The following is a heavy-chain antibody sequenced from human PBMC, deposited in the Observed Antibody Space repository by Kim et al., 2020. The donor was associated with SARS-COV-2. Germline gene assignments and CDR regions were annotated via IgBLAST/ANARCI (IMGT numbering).Heavy chain of an antibody. CDR1: GFTFTDHW. CDR3: VRDVGEGIPGRQHWFKWFGP. Sequence: GGSLRLSCAASGFTFTDHWIHWIRQAPGRAPMWVAHVSHDERDVDYVASVRGRFTISRDNAKNTVYLQMNKLRVEDTATYYCVRDVGEGIPGRQHWFKWFGPWGQGTVVTVSS. D-gene: IGHD5-18*01. CDR2: VSHDERDV. V-gene: IGHV3-74*01. J-gene: IGHJ5*02.